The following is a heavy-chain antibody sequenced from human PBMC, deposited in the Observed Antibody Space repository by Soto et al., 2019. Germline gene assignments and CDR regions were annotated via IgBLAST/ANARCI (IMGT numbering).Heavy chain of an antibody. CDR1: GGTFSSYA. Sequence: SVKVSCKTSGGTFSSYAISWVRQAPGQGLEWMGGIIPIFDTTNYAQNFQGRVPITADESTSTAYLELSSLSFEDTAVYYCARHDCISSSCYYYYYYSMDVGGQGTTVTVS. J-gene: IGHJ6*02. CDR3: ARHDCISSSCYYYYYYSMDV. CDR2: IIPIFDTT. V-gene: IGHV1-69*13. D-gene: IGHD2-2*01.